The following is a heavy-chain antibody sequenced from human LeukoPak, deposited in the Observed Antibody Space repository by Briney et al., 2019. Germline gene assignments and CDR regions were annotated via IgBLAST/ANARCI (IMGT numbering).Heavy chain of an antibody. CDR3: ARELALRDAFDI. CDR1: GFTFSSYA. CDR2: ISYDGSNK. Sequence: GGSLRLSCAASGFTFSSYAMSWVRQAPGKGLEWVAVISYDGSNKYYADSVKGRFTISRDNSKNTLYLQMNSLRAEDTAVYYCARELALRDAFDIWGQGTMVTVSS. D-gene: IGHD4-17*01. J-gene: IGHJ3*02. V-gene: IGHV3-30*03.